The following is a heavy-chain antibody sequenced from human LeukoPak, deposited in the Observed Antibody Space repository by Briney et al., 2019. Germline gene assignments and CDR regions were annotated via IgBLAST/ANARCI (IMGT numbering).Heavy chain of an antibody. V-gene: IGHV4-39*01. Sequence: SETLSLTCTVSGGSISSSSYYWGWIRQPPGKGLEWIGSIYYSGSTYYNPSLKSRVTISVDTSKNQFSLKLSSVTAADTAVYYCAGHALLLWLTNWFDPWGQGTLVTVSS. CDR3: AGHALLLWLTNWFDP. CDR2: IYYSGST. J-gene: IGHJ5*02. D-gene: IGHD3-10*01. CDR1: GGSISSSSYY.